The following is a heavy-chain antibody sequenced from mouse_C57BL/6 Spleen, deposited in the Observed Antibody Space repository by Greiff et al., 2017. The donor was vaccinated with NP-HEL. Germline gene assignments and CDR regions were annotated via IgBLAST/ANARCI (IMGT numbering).Heavy chain of an antibody. J-gene: IGHJ4*01. Sequence: EVKLMESGGGLVKPGGSLKLSCAASGFTFSDYGMHWVRQAPEKGLEWVAYISSGSSTIYYADTVKGRFTISRDNAKNTLFLQMTSLRSEDTAMYYCAGGYDGGYAMDYWGQGTSVTVSS. D-gene: IGHD2-2*01. CDR2: ISSGSSTI. CDR3: AGGYDGGYAMDY. V-gene: IGHV5-17*01. CDR1: GFTFSDYG.